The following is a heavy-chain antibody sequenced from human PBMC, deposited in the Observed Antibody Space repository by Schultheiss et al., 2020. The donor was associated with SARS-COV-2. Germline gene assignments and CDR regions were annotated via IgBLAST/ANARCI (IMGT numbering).Heavy chain of an antibody. J-gene: IGHJ4*02. Sequence: ASVKVSCKASGYTFTGYYMHWVRQAPGQGLEWMGWISAYNGNTNYAQKLQGRVTMTRDTSTSTAYMELRSLRSDDTAVYYCARYIAVAGTPDYWGQGTLVTVSS. CDR2: ISAYNGNT. V-gene: IGHV1-18*04. D-gene: IGHD6-19*01. CDR1: GYTFTGYY. CDR3: ARYIAVAGTPDY.